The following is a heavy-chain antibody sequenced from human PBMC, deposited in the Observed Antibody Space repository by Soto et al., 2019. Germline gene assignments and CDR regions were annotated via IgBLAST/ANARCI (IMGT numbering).Heavy chain of an antibody. CDR3: ARKILGSTSRPNYWYFDV. CDR1: GFTFINYA. Sequence: VQLLESEGGLVQPGGSLRLSCAGSGFTFINYAMNWVRQVPGKGLAWVSSISGGGDAAFFPDSVRGRFTISRDNSKNTVTLQMNSLGVDDTAVYYCARKILGSTSRPNYWYFDVWGRGTLVTVSS. D-gene: IGHD3-16*01. J-gene: IGHJ2*01. V-gene: IGHV3-23*01. CDR2: ISGGGDAA.